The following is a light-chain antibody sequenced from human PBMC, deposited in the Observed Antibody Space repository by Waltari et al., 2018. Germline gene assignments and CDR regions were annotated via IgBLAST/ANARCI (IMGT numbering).Light chain of an antibody. V-gene: IGLV3-25*03. CDR3: QSTDNSGTYVV. Sequence: SYELTQPPSVSVSPGQTARITCSGDALPRQYSFWYQQRSGQAPVLVIYKDTERPAGIPERCSGSSSGKRVTLTISGGQAQDEADYYCQSTDNSGTYVVFGGGTKLTVL. J-gene: IGLJ2*01. CDR1: ALPRQY. CDR2: KDT.